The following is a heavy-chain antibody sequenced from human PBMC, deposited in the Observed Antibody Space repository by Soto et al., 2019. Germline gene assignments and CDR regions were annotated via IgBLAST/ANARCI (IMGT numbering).Heavy chain of an antibody. D-gene: IGHD6-19*01. CDR3: ARDGMFGWLVLDAFDI. CDR1: GFTFSSYW. CDR2: INSDGSST. V-gene: IGHV3-74*01. J-gene: IGHJ3*02. Sequence: GGSLRLSCAASGFTFSSYWMHWVRQAPGKGLVWVSRINSDGSSTSYADSVNGRFTISRDNAKNTLYLQMNSLRAEDTAVYYCARDGMFGWLVLDAFDIWGQGTMVTVSS.